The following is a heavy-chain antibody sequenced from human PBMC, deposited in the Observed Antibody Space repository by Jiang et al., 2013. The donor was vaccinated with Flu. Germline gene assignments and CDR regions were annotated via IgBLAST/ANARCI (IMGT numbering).Heavy chain of an antibody. CDR1: GFSLSTRGVG. Sequence: KPTQTLTLTCTFSGFSLSTRGVGVGWIRQPPGRDLEYLALIYWDDDKRYSPSLKSRLTITKDTSKNQVVLTMTNMDPVDTATYYCAHRVISSGYWNSGAFDYWGQGTLVAVSS. CDR3: AHRVISSGYWNSGAFDY. CDR2: IYWDDDK. D-gene: IGHD2/OR15-2a*01. J-gene: IGHJ4*02. V-gene: IGHV2-5*02.